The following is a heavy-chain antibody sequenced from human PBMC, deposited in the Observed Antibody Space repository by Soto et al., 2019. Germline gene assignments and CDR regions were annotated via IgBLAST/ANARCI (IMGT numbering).Heavy chain of an antibody. Sequence: GGSLRLSCAASGFTFSSYSMNWVRQAPGKGLEWVSYISSSSSTIYYADSVKGRFTISRDNAKNSLYLQMNSLRDEDTAVYYCARDEIAADPNYYYYYGMDVWGQGTTVTVSS. J-gene: IGHJ6*02. CDR2: ISSSSSTI. V-gene: IGHV3-48*02. CDR1: GFTFSSYS. CDR3: ARDEIAADPNYYYYYGMDV. D-gene: IGHD6-13*01.